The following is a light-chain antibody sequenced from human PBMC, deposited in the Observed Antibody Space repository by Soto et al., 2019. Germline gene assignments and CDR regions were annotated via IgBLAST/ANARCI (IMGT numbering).Light chain of an antibody. J-gene: IGKJ1*01. Sequence: EIVLTQSPGTLSLSPVERATLSCMASQSVSTYLAWYQQKPGQAPRLLIYDASNRATGIPARFSGSGSGTDFTLTISSLEPEDFAVYYCQQYSVSPRTFGQGTKVDIK. CDR3: QQYSVSPRT. V-gene: IGKV3-11*01. CDR2: DAS. CDR1: QSVSTY.